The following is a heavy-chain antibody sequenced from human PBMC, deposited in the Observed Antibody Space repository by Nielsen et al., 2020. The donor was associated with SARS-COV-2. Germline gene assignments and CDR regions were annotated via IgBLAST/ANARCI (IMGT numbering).Heavy chain of an antibody. CDR2: IYHSGRT. CDR1: GGSISSGGYS. V-gene: IGHV4-30-2*01. CDR3: ARGGRITFGGADDAFDI. D-gene: IGHD3-16*01. Sequence: SETLSLTCDVSGGSISSGGYSWSWIRQPPGKGLEWIGYIYHSGRTYYNPSLKSRATISVDRSKNQFSLKLSSVTAADTAVYYCARGGRITFGGADDAFDIWGQGTMVTVSS. J-gene: IGHJ3*02.